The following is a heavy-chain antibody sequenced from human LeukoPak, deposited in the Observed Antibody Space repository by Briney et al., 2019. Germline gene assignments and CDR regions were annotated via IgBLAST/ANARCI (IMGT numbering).Heavy chain of an antibody. Sequence: PSETLSLTCTVSGGSISSYYWSWIRQPPGKGLEWIGYIYYSGSTNYNPSLKSRVTISVDTSKNQFSLKLSSVTAADTAVYYCARGYCSGGSCYSVYYYYYMDVWGKGTTVTVSS. CDR2: IYYSGST. CDR3: ARGYCSGGSCYSVYYYYYMDV. CDR1: GGSISSYY. J-gene: IGHJ6*03. D-gene: IGHD2-15*01. V-gene: IGHV4-59*01.